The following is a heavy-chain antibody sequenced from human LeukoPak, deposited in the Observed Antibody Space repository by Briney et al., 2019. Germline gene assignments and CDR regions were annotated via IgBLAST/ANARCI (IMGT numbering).Heavy chain of an antibody. D-gene: IGHD2-2*02. CDR2: IYYSGST. Sequence: SETLSLTCTVSGGSISSGGYYWSWIHQHPGKGLEWIGYIYYSGSTYSNPSLKSRVTISVDTSKNQFSLNLSSVTAADTAVYYCARYCSSTNCYKGGFDPWGQGTLVTVSS. CDR3: ARYCSSTNCYKGGFDP. CDR1: GGSISSGGYY. J-gene: IGHJ5*02. V-gene: IGHV4-31*03.